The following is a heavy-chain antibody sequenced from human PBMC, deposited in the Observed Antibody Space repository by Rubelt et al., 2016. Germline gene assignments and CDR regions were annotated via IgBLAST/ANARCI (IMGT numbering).Heavy chain of an antibody. Sequence: EVQLVASGGGLVQPGGSLRLSCAASGFTFSTYHMSWVRQAPGKGLEWVSGISGSGGSTYYADSVKGRFTISRDNSKNTLYLQMSSLRAEDTAVYYCAKDRGDYWPPRFDPWGQGTLVIVSS. D-gene: IGHD5-12*01. CDR1: GFTFSTYH. V-gene: IGHV3-23*04. CDR2: ISGSGGST. J-gene: IGHJ5*02. CDR3: AKDRGDYWPPRFDP.